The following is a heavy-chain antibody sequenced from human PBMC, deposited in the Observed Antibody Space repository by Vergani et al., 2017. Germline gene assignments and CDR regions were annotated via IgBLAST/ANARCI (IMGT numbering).Heavy chain of an antibody. Sequence: QVQLVQSGAEVKKPGSSVKVSCKASGGTFSSYAISWVRQAPGQGLEWIGEINHSGSTNYNPSLKSRVTISVDTSKNQFSLKLSSVTAADTAVYYCASHYYDSSGQFDYWGQGTLVTVSS. CDR1: GGTFSSYA. J-gene: IGHJ4*02. V-gene: IGHV4-34*01. CDR2: INHSGST. D-gene: IGHD3-22*01. CDR3: ASHYYDSSGQFDY.